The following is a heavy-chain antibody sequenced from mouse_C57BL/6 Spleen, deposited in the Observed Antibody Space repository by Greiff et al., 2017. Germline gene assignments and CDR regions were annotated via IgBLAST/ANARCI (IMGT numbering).Heavy chain of an antibody. CDR2: IYPGSGST. J-gene: IGHJ2*01. D-gene: IGHD3-2*02. Sequence: QVQLQQPGAELVKPGASVKMSCKASGYTFTSYWITWVKQRPGQGLEWIGDIYPGSGSTNYNEKFKSKATLTVDTSSSTAYMQLSSLTSEDSAVYYCARQEGYINYFDYWGQGTTLTVSS. CDR1: GYTFTSYW. CDR3: ARQEGYINYFDY. V-gene: IGHV1-55*01.